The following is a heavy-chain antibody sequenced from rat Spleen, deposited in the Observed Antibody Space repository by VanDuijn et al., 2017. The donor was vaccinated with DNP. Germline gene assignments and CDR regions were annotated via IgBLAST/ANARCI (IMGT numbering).Heavy chain of an antibody. CDR1: GFTFSDYN. CDR2: ISYDGGST. D-gene: IGHD1-10*01. J-gene: IGHJ1*01. CDR3: ARGENNYIYWYFDF. Sequence: EVQLVESGGGPVQPGRSLKLSCIASGFTFSDYNMAWVRQAPKKGLEWVASISYDGGSTYYRDSVKGRFTISRDNAKSSLYLQMDSLRSEDTATYYCARGENNYIYWYFDFWGPGTMVTVSS. V-gene: IGHV5-20*01.